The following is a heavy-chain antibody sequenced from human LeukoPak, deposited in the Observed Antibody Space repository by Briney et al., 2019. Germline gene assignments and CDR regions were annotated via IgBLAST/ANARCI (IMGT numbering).Heavy chain of an antibody. CDR1: GFIFSSNY. J-gene: IGHJ4*02. V-gene: IGHV3-53*01. Sequence: GGSLRLSCAASGFIFSSNYMTWVRQAPGKGLEWVSVIFSGGSTYYADSVKGRVTISRDNSKNTLYLQMNNLRGEDTAVYYCARAGPTRSDFDYWGQGTLVTVSS. CDR3: ARAGPTRSDFDY. CDR2: IFSGGST. D-gene: IGHD1-26*01.